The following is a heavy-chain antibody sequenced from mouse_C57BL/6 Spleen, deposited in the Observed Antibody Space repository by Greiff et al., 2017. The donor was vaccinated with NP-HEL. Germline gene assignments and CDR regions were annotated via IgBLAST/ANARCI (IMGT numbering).Heavy chain of an antibody. Sequence: EVKLMESGGDLVKPGGSLKLSCAASGFTFSSYGMSWVRQTPDKRLEWVATISSGGSYTYYPDSVKGRFTISRDNAKNTLYLQMSSLKSEDTAMYYCARQEGFQPAWFAYWGQGTLVTVSA. CDR2: ISSGGSYT. J-gene: IGHJ3*01. CDR1: GFTFSSYG. D-gene: IGHD6-1*01. V-gene: IGHV5-6*01. CDR3: ARQEGFQPAWFAY.